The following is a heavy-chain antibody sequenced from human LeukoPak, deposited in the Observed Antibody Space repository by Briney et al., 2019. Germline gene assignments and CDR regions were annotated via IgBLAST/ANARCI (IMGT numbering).Heavy chain of an antibody. D-gene: IGHD5/OR15-5a*01. CDR2: IYHSGST. J-gene: IGHJ4*02. CDR1: GGSLSSGGYY. Sequence: SQTLSLTFTVSGGSLSSGGYYWSWSRQPPGKGLEWIGYIYHSGSTYYNPSLKSRVTISVDRSKNQFSLKLSSVTAADTAVYYCARDSIYPRGIDYWGQGTLVTVSS. V-gene: IGHV4-30-2*01. CDR3: ARDSIYPRGIDY.